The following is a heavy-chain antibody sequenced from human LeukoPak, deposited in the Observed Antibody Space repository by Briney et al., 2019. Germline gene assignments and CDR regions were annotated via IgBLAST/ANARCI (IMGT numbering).Heavy chain of an antibody. Sequence: GGSLRLSYAAWGLTYNRFEMLGARQPPGRGLEEMSYLSISGTTIHYADSVKGRFTTSRDNAKSSLYLHMNSLKAEDTAVYFCARDHGDGCDAGDTLDIWGEGTMVTVSS. CDR3: ARDHGDGCDAGDTLDI. J-gene: IGHJ3*02. CDR2: LSISGTTI. V-gene: IGHV3-48*03. D-gene: IGHD5-24*01. CDR1: GLTYNRFE.